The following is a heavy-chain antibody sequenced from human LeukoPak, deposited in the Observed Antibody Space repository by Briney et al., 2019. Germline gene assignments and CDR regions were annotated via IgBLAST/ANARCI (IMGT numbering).Heavy chain of an antibody. CDR3: AKDICGGNCYPHGGY. Sequence: GGSLRLSCAASGFTFSSYGMHWVRQAPGKGLEWVAFIPYDGSNKYYADSLQGRLTISRDNSMNTLYLQMSSLRAEDTARYYCAKDICGGNCYPHGGYWGQGTLVTVSS. CDR1: GFTFSSYG. V-gene: IGHV3-30*02. D-gene: IGHD2-21*01. CDR2: IPYDGSNK. J-gene: IGHJ4*02.